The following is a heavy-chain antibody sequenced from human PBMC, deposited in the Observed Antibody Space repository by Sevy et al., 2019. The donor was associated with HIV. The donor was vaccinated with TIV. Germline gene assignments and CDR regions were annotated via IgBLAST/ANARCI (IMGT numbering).Heavy chain of an antibody. V-gene: IGHV3-30*18. Sequence: GGSLRLSCAASGFSFTAYAIHWVRQAPGKGPEWLAVITNDGTNKFYADSVKGRFTVSRDNSRNTLSLQMDSLSTEDTAIYYCAKAGDLGPFDFWGLGTRVTVSS. CDR2: ITNDGTNK. J-gene: IGHJ4*02. CDR1: GFSFTAYA. CDR3: AKAGDLGPFDF. D-gene: IGHD3-16*01.